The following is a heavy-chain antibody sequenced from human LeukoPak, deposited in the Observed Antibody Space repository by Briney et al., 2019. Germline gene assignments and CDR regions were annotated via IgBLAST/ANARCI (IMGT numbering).Heavy chain of an antibody. J-gene: IGHJ4*02. V-gene: IGHV4-34*01. CDR2: INHSGST. D-gene: IGHD1-26*01. CDR3: ARRPRNSGSYDGPSGLDY. Sequence: SETLSLTCAVYGGSFSGYYWSWIRQPPGKGLEWIEEINHSGSTNYNPSLKSRVTLSVDTSKNQFSLKLRSATAADTALYYCARRPRNSGSYDGPSGLDYWGQGTLVTVSS. CDR1: GGSFSGYY.